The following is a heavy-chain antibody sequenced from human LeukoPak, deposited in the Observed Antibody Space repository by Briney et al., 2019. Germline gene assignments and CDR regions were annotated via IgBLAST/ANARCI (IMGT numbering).Heavy chain of an antibody. CDR3: AVLAAYFDY. V-gene: IGHV3-48*03. CDR2: ISSSGSTI. Sequence: GGSLRLPCAASGFTFSSYEMNWVRQAAGRGLEWVSYISSSGSTIYYADSVKGRFTISRDNAKNSLYLQMNSLRAEDTAVYYCAVLAAYFDYWGQGTLVTVSS. J-gene: IGHJ4*02. CDR1: GFTFSSYE.